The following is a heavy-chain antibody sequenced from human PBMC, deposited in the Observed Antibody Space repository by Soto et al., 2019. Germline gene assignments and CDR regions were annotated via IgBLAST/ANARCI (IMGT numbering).Heavy chain of an antibody. Sequence: EVQLLESGGDLVQPGGSLRLSCAASQFTFSNFAMSWVRQAPGKGLEWVSTLSGSGASTYYAHSVKGRFTISRDNSKNTLSLQMHSLRAEDTAVYYCAKAGYCSGTNCYLYYFDHWGQGALVTVSS. CDR1: QFTFSNFA. CDR2: LSGSGAST. CDR3: AKAGYCSGTNCYLYYFDH. V-gene: IGHV3-23*01. J-gene: IGHJ4*02. D-gene: IGHD2-2*01.